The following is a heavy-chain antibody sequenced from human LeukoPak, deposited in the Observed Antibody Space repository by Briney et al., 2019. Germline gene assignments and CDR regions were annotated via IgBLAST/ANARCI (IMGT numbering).Heavy chain of an antibody. CDR3: ARPSSSGWHPILDY. D-gene: IGHD6-19*01. CDR2: IIPIFGTA. V-gene: IGHV1-69*13. Sequence: SVKVSCKASGGTFSSYAISWVRQAPGQGLEWMGGIIPIFGTANYAQKFQGRVTITADESTSTAYMELSRLRSDDTAVYYCARPSSSGWHPILDYWGQGTLVTVSS. CDR1: GGTFSSYA. J-gene: IGHJ4*02.